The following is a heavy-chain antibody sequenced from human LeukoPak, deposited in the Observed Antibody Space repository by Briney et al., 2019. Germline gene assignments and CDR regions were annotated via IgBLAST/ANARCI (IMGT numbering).Heavy chain of an antibody. D-gene: IGHD2-15*01. Sequence: GASVKGSCKTSVGTFSSYAISWVRQAPGQRLEWMGGIIPIFGTANYAQKFQGRVTITADESTSTAYMELSSLRSEDTAVYYCARGRVVAATSWFDPWGQGNLVIVSA. CDR3: ARGRVVAATSWFDP. J-gene: IGHJ5*02. CDR1: VGTFSSYA. CDR2: IIPIFGTA. V-gene: IGHV1-69*13.